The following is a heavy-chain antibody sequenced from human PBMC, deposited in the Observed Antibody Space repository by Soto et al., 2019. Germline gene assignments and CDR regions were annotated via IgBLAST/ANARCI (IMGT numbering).Heavy chain of an antibody. J-gene: IGHJ4*02. CDR2: IKQDGSEK. Sequence: GGSLRLSCAASGFTFSSYWMSWVRQAPGKGLEWVANIKQDGSEKYYVDSVKGRFTISRDNAKNSLYLQMNSLRAEDTAVYYCAREGLEMATISPFDYWGQGTLVTVSS. CDR1: GFTFSSYW. D-gene: IGHD5-12*01. V-gene: IGHV3-7*01. CDR3: AREGLEMATISPFDY.